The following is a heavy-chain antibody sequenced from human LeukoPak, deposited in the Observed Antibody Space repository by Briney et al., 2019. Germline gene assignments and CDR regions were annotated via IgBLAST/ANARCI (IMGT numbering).Heavy chain of an antibody. CDR1: GGSISSGGYY. CDR3: ARAPYDSSGYYSKFDY. Sequence: SQTLSLTCTVSGGSISSGGYYWSWIRQHPGKGLEWIGYIYYSGSTYYNPSLKSRVTISVDTSKNQFSLKLSSVTAADTAVYYCARAPYDSSGYYSKFDYWGQGTLVTVSS. V-gene: IGHV4-31*03. CDR2: IYYSGST. J-gene: IGHJ4*02. D-gene: IGHD3-22*01.